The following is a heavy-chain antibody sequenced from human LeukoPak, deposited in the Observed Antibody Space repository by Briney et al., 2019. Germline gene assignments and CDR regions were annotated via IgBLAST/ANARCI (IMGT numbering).Heavy chain of an antibody. D-gene: IGHD6-13*01. J-gene: IGHJ4*02. Sequence: GGSLRLSCAASGFTFGDYAMHWVRQAPGKGLEWVSLISGDGGSTYYADSVKGRFTISRDNSKNSLYLQMNSLRTEDTALYYCAEDKGYSSSWCFDQWGQGTLVTVSS. V-gene: IGHV3-43*02. CDR1: GFTFGDYA. CDR3: AEDKGYSSSWCFDQ. CDR2: ISGDGGST.